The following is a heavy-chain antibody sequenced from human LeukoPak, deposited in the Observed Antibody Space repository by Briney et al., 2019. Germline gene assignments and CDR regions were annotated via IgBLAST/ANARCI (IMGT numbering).Heavy chain of an antibody. CDR3: ARAPGYGSGSSNPFDY. J-gene: IGHJ4*02. Sequence: GGSLRLSCAASGFTFSSYSMNWVRQAPGKGLEWVSSISSSSSYIYYADSVKGRFTISRDNAKNSLYLQMNSLRAEDTAVYYCARAPGYGSGSSNPFDYWGQGTLVTVSS. CDR1: GFTFSSYS. V-gene: IGHV3-21*01. D-gene: IGHD3-10*01. CDR2: ISSSSSYI.